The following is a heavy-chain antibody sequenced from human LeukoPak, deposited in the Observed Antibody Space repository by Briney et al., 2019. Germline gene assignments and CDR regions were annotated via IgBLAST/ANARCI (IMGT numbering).Heavy chain of an antibody. D-gene: IGHD6-19*01. Sequence: GGSLRLSCAASGFTFSTFSMNWVRQAPGKGLEWVSYISSNSYNIYHADSVKGRFTISRDNAENSLYLQMNSLRVEDTAVYYCARGAVAGTDYFDYWGQGTLVTVSS. V-gene: IGHV3-48*01. J-gene: IGHJ4*02. CDR2: ISSNSYNI. CDR1: GFTFSTFS. CDR3: ARGAVAGTDYFDY.